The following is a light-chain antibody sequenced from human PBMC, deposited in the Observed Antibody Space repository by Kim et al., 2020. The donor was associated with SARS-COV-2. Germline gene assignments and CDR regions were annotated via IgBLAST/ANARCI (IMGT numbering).Light chain of an antibody. Sequence: EIVMTQSPATLSLSPGERATLSCRASQSVSNNLAWYQQKPGQAPRLLIYGASTRATGIPARFSGSGSGTEFTLTISSLQSEDFAVYYCQQYNNWAWTFGQGTKVDIK. CDR1: QSVSNN. J-gene: IGKJ1*01. CDR2: GAS. CDR3: QQYNNWAWT. V-gene: IGKV3-15*01.